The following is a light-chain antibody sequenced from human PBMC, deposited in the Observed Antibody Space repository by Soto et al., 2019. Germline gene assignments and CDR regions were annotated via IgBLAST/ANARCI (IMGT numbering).Light chain of an antibody. CDR1: QGIRNY. CDR3: QQYNSSPYT. Sequence: DIQMTQAPSSLSASVGERVTITCRASQGIRNYLAWFQQKPGEAPKSLIYAASSLQSGVPSKFSGSGSGTDFTLTINSLQPEDFATYYCQQYNSSPYTFGQGTKLEIK. J-gene: IGKJ2*01. CDR2: AAS. V-gene: IGKV1-16*02.